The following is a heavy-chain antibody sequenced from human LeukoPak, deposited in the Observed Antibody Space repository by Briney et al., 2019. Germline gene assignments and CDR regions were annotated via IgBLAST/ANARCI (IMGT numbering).Heavy chain of an antibody. CDR2: ISAYNGNT. CDR1: GYTFTSYG. Sequence: ASVKVSCKASGYTFTSYGISWVRQAPGQGLEWMGWISAYNGNTKYAQKLQGRVTMTTDTSTSTSYMELRSLRSDDTAVYYCASSLHGGSYAPFDYWGQGTLVTVSS. V-gene: IGHV1-18*01. D-gene: IGHD1-26*01. CDR3: ASSLHGGSYAPFDY. J-gene: IGHJ4*02.